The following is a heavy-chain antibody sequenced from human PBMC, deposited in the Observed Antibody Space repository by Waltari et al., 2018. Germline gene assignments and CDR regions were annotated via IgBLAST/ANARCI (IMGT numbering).Heavy chain of an antibody. CDR1: GGAISSSRYY. CDR2: FYYVGRT. J-gene: IGHJ5*02. CDR3: ARHSYGYGGWFDP. Sequence: QLQLQESGPGLVKPSETLSLTCTVAGGAISSSRYYWGWIRQPPGKGLGWLGCFYYVGRTDDNPSLMNRVTTSVDTSKNQFSLKLSSVTAADTAVYYCARHSYGYGGWFDPWGQGTLVTVSS. V-gene: IGHV4-39*01. D-gene: IGHD5-18*01.